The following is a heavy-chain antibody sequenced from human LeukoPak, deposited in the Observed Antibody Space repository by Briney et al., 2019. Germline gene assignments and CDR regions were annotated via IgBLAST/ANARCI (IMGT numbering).Heavy chain of an antibody. D-gene: IGHD5-12*01. V-gene: IGHV5-51*01. CDR2: IYPGDSDT. CDR1: GYRFTSYW. CDR3: ARRVATIVLDY. J-gene: IGHJ4*02. Sequence: GESLKISCKGSGYRFTSYWIGWVRQMPGKGLEWMGIIYPGDSDTRYSPSFQGHVTISADKSISTAYLQWSSLKASDTAMYYCARRVATIVLDYWGQGTLVTVSS.